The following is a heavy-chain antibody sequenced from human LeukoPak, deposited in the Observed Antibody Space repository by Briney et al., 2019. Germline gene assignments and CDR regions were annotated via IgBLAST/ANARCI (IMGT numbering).Heavy chain of an antibody. CDR1: GFTFSSYA. V-gene: IGHV3-64*01. Sequence: GGSLRLSCAASGFTFSSYAMHWVRQAPGKGLEYVSAISSNGGSTYYANSVKGRFTISRDNSKNTLYLQMGSLRAEDMAVYYCARDTLAVAGTGVGAFDIWGQGTMVTVSS. CDR3: ARDTLAVAGTGVGAFDI. D-gene: IGHD6-19*01. J-gene: IGHJ3*02. CDR2: ISSNGGST.